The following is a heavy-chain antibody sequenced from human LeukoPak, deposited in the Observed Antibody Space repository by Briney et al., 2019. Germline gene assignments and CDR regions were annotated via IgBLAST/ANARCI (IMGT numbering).Heavy chain of an antibody. J-gene: IGHJ4*02. D-gene: IGHD3-16*02. CDR1: QYNFTSYY. V-gene: IGHV1-46*01. CDR3: ARDIPYEVTFGGVTVMGSFVLDY. Sequence: ASVKVSCKASQYNFTSYYIHWVRQAPGHGLEWMGIINPSGGSTSYAQKFQGRVTMTRDTSTTTVYIELSSLRSEDTAVYYCARDIPYEVTFGGVTVMGSFVLDYWGQGTLVTVSS. CDR2: INPSGGST.